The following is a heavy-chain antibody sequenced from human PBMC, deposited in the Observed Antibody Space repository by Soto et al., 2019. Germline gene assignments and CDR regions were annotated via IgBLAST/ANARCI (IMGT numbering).Heavy chain of an antibody. J-gene: IGHJ6*03. V-gene: IGHV1-69*04. CDR2: IIPILGIA. D-gene: IGHD2-15*01. Sequence: GASVKVSCKASGGTFSSYTISWVRQAPGQGLEWMGRIIPILGIANYAQKFQGRVTITADKSTSTAYMELSSLRSEDTAVYYCARDQHSGAPKKRTERYYYMDVWGKGTTVTVSS. CDR1: GGTFSSYT. CDR3: ARDQHSGAPKKRTERYYYMDV.